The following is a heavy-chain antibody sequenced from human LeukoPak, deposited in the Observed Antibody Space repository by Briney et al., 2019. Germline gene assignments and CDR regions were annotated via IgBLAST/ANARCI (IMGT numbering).Heavy chain of an antibody. J-gene: IGHJ4*02. CDR3: AGGGHGYSFWVY. V-gene: IGHV3-53*01. CDR1: GFTVSSNY. Sequence: GGSLRLSCAASGFTVSSNYMSWVRQAPGKGLEWVSAFYIDGSTYYADSVEGRFTISRDNSKNTLYLQMDSLRVEDTAVYYCAGGGHGYSFWVYWGQGTLVTVSS. CDR2: FYIDGST. D-gene: IGHD5-24*01.